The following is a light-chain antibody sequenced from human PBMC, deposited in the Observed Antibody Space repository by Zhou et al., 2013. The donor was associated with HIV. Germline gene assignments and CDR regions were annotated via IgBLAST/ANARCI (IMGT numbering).Light chain of an antibody. CDR2: EGT. V-gene: IGKV1-33*01. CDR1: QDISNY. CDR3: QQHDTLPLT. Sequence: DIQMTQSPSSLSVSVGDRVTITCQASQDISNYLNWYQQKPGKAPKLLIYEGTSLETGVPSRFSGSGSGTDFTLTISSLQPEDIAVYYCQQHDTLPLTFGPGTTLDL. J-gene: IGKJ3*01.